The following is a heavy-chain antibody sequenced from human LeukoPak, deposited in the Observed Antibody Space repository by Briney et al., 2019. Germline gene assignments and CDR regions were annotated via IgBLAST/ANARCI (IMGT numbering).Heavy chain of an antibody. CDR3: ALEDGDTPFGAFDV. J-gene: IGHJ3*01. CDR2: IWYDGSKR. V-gene: IGHV3-33*01. D-gene: IGHD3-10*01. CDR1: GFTFSSYG. Sequence: GGSLRLSCAAFGFTFSSYGIHWVRQAPGKGLEWVTVIWYDGSKRYYADSVKGRFTISRDNSKNTLCLQMNSLTAEDTAVYYCALEDGDTPFGAFDVWGQGTMVTVSS.